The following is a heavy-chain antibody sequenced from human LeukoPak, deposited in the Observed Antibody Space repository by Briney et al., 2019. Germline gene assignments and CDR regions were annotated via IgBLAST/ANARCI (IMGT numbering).Heavy chain of an antibody. Sequence: GESLKISCKGSGYSFTNYWIGWVRQMPGKGLEWMGMIHPGDSNIRYSPSFQGQVTLSADKPISTAYLQWSSLKASDTAMYYCARRSAAASHYDFDYWGQGTLVTVSS. J-gene: IGHJ4*02. CDR3: ARRSAAASHYDFDY. CDR2: IHPGDSNI. CDR1: GYSFTNYW. D-gene: IGHD6-13*01. V-gene: IGHV5-51*01.